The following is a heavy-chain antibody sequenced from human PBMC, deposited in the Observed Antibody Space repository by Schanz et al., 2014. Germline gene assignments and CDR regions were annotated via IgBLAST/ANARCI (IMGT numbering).Heavy chain of an antibody. CDR2: ITNKPNNYNT. D-gene: IGHD3-3*01. Sequence: GGSLRLSCAASGFTFSDHYMDWVRQAPGKGLEWVGRITNKPNNYNTEYAASVKGRFTISRDDSRNSLYLQMNSLKTEDTAVYYCTTVERITIFEVVPYYYYYMDVWVKGTTVTDSS. J-gene: IGHJ6*03. CDR1: GFTFSDHY. V-gene: IGHV3-72*01. CDR3: TTVERITIFEVVPYYYYYMDV.